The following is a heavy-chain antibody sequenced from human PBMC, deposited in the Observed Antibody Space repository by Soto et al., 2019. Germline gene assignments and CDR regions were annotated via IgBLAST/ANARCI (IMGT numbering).Heavy chain of an antibody. CDR3: VHTVMVHTITGGHYFAY. CDR1: AFSLSTNGVG. V-gene: IGHV2-5*01. J-gene: IGHJ4*02. CDR2: IYWNEDK. Sequence: SGPTLVNPTQTLTLTCTFSAFSLSTNGVGVGWIRQPPGKPLEWLAVIYWNEDKRYSRSLKSRLSITKDTSKNQVVLTMTTMDPVDTATYYCVHTVMVHTITGGHYFAYWGPGIRVSVSS. D-gene: IGHD2-8*01.